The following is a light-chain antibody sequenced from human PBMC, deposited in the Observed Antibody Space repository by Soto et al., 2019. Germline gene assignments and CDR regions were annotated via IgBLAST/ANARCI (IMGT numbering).Light chain of an antibody. CDR3: QQTSSTPQT. CDR1: QSISIF. J-gene: IGKJ4*01. Sequence: IQLTQYPSSLSASVGDRVTITSRASQSISIFLHWYQQKPGKAPKLLIYAASSLQSGVPSRFSGSGSGTDFTLTISSLQPEDFATYYCQQTSSTPQTFGGGTKVDNK. V-gene: IGKV1-39*01. CDR2: AAS.